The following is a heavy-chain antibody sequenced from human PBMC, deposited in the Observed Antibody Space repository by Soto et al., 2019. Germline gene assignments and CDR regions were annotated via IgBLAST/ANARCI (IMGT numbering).Heavy chain of an antibody. Sequence: QVQLVQSGAEVKKPGSSVKVSCKASGGTFSSYAISWVRQAPGQGLEWMGGIIPIFGTANYAQKFQGRVTLTAEESTSTDYMELSSLRSENTAVYYCARVDYGGNSSPSVYWGQGTLVTVSS. D-gene: IGHD4-17*01. CDR3: ARVDYGGNSSPSVY. CDR2: IIPIFGTA. V-gene: IGHV1-69*12. CDR1: GGTFSSYA. J-gene: IGHJ4*02.